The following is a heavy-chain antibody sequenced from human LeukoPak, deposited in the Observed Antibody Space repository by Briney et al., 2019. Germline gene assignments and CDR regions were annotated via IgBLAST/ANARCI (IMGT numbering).Heavy chain of an antibody. V-gene: IGHV3-23*01. CDR2: LSGSGGGT. CDR3: ARAPITSPFYFDY. CDR1: GITLSNYG. J-gene: IGHJ4*02. Sequence: GGSLRLSCAVSGITLSNYGMSWVRQAPGKGLEWVAGLSGSGGGTNYADSVQGRFTISRDNPKNTLYLQMDSLRAEDTALYYCARAPITSPFYFDYWGQGTLVTVSS. D-gene: IGHD2-2*01.